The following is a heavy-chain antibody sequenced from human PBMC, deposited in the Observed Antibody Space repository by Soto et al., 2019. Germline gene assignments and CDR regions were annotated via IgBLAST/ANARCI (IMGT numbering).Heavy chain of an antibody. CDR2: IYWNDDK. CDR3: AHRRLRSSYGDYLISNWFDP. Sequence: SGPTLVNPTQTLTLTCTFSGFSLSTSGVGVGWIRQPPGKALEWLALIYWNDDKRYSPSLKGRLTITKDTSKNQVVLTMTNMDPVDTATYYCAHRRLRSSYGDYLISNWFDPWGQGTLVTVSS. J-gene: IGHJ5*02. V-gene: IGHV2-5*01. CDR1: GFSLSTSGVG. D-gene: IGHD4-17*01.